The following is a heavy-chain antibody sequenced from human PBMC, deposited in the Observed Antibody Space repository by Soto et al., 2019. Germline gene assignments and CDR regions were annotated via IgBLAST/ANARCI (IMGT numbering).Heavy chain of an antibody. Sequence: PGGSLRLSCAASGFTFSSYAMSWVRQAPGKGLEWVSYISSSSSTIYYAGSVKGRFTISRDNAKNSLYLQMNSLRAEDTAVYYCARDFYCSSTSCYLSDAFDIWGQGTMVTVSS. J-gene: IGHJ3*02. V-gene: IGHV3-48*01. CDR2: ISSSSSTI. CDR1: GFTFSSYA. D-gene: IGHD2-2*01. CDR3: ARDFYCSSTSCYLSDAFDI.